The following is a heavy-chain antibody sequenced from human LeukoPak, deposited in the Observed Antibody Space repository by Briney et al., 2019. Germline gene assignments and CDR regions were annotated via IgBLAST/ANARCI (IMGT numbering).Heavy chain of an antibody. CDR1: GFTFSTFA. V-gene: IGHV3-23*01. D-gene: IGHD3-16*01. Sequence: GGSLRLSCVASGFTFSTFAMIWVREPPGKGLEWVSSIFPSGGEIHYADSVRGRFTISRDNSKSTLSLQMNSLRAEDTAVYYCARRAGAYTHPYDYWGQGTLVTVS. CDR2: IFPSGGEI. J-gene: IGHJ4*02. CDR3: ARRAGAYTHPYDY.